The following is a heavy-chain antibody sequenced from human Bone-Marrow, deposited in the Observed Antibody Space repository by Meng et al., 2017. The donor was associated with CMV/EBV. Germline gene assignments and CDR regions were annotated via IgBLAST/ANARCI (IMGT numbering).Heavy chain of an antibody. Sequence: GGSLRLSCTASGFTFSTYAMTWVRQAPGKGLEWVSVICSGGSTYYADSVKGRFTISRDNSKNTLYLQMNSLRAEDTAVYYCAREFISGRSSSWYPYYYYGMDVWGQGTTVTVSS. CDR2: ICSGGST. J-gene: IGHJ6*02. CDR3: AREFISGRSSSWYPYYYYGMDV. D-gene: IGHD6-13*01. V-gene: IGHV3-53*01. CDR1: GFTFSTYA.